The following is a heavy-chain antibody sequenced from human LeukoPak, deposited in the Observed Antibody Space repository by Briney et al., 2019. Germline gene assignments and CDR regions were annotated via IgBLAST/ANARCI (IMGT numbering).Heavy chain of an antibody. V-gene: IGHV1-18*01. Sequence: ASVKVSCKASGYMFTSYGLSWVRQAPGQGLEWMGWISAYNGNTRYAQKIQGRVSMTTNTSTRTAYMEMSRLRYDDTAVYYCARDRRGRAVANPYYYNGMDVWGEGTTVTVSS. CDR1: GYMFTSYG. D-gene: IGHD6-19*01. J-gene: IGHJ6*04. CDR3: ARDRRGRAVANPYYYNGMDV. CDR2: ISAYNGNT.